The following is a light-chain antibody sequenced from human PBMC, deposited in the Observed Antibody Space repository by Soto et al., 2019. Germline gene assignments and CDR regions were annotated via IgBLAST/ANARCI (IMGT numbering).Light chain of an antibody. CDR3: QQRSNWIT. Sequence: EIVLTQSPATLSLSPGERATLSCRASQSVSSYLAWYQQKPGQAPRLLIYDASNRATGFPARFSGSGSGTYFTLTISSLEPEDFAVYYCQQRSNWITFGQGTRLEIK. CDR2: DAS. CDR1: QSVSSY. V-gene: IGKV3-11*01. J-gene: IGKJ5*01.